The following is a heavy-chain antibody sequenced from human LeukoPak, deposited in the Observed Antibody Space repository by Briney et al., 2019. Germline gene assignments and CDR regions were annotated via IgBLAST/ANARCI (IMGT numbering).Heavy chain of an antibody. CDR3: ARDSSGWLEIDY. CDR2: IFYSGST. V-gene: IGHV4-34*12. D-gene: IGHD6-19*01. CDR1: GGSFSVYY. J-gene: IGHJ4*02. Sequence: PSETLSLTCAVYGGSFSVYYWSWIRQPPGKGLEWIGNIFYSGSTYYNPSLKSRVTISVDTSKNQFSLKLSSVTAADTAVYYCARDSSGWLEIDYWGQGTLVTVSS.